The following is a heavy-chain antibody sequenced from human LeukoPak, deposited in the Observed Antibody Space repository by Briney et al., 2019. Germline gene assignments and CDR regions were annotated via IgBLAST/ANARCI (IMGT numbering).Heavy chain of an antibody. V-gene: IGHV5-51*01. J-gene: IGHJ4*02. Sequence: GESLKISCQVSGYNFATYWIGWVRQMPGKGLEWMGIISPADSDTRYSPSFQGQVTISADKSINTAYLQWSSLRAPDTAIYYCARQAALPGPGIDYGGKGPLVTVSS. CDR3: ARQAALPGPGIDY. D-gene: IGHD6-19*01. CDR1: GYNFATYW. CDR2: ISPADSDT.